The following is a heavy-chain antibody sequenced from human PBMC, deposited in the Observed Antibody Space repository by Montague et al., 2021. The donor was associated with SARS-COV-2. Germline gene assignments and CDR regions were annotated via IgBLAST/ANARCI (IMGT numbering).Heavy chain of an antibody. J-gene: IGHJ6*02. V-gene: IGHV3-7*03. CDR1: GFTFSSYW. CDR3: ARESGDTAMVGGMDV. CDR2: IKQDGSEK. Sequence: SLRLSCAASGFTFSSYWMSWVRQAPGKGLEWVANIKQDGSEKYYVDSVKGRFTISRDNAKNSLHLQMNSLRAEDTAVCYCARESGDTAMVGGMDVWGQGTTVTVSS. D-gene: IGHD5-18*01.